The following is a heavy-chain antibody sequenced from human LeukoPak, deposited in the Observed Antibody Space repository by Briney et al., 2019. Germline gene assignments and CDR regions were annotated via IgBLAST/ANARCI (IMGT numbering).Heavy chain of an antibody. Sequence: PGGSLRLSCAASGFTVSSNYISWVRQAPGKGLEWVSVIYSGGSTYYADSVKGRFTISRDNSKNTLYLQMNSLRAEDTAVYYCAADLYIGYCSGGSCYSVDYWGQGTLVTVSS. CDR3: AADLYIGYCSGGSCYSVDY. CDR1: GFTVSSNY. J-gene: IGHJ4*02. CDR2: IYSGGST. V-gene: IGHV3-53*01. D-gene: IGHD2-15*01.